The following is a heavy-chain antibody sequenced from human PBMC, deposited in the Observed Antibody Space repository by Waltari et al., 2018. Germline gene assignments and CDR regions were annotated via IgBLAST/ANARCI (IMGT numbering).Heavy chain of an antibody. CDR3: ARGPLRPRSLVGGSLPYIGDYYYAMDV. V-gene: IGHV3-13*01. Sequence: EVQLVESGGGLVQPGGSLRLSCAASGFTFSSYDMHWVRQATGKGLEWVSGIGTAGDTYYPGSVKGRFIISRENAKNSLYLQMNSLRVGDTAVYYCARGPLRPRSLVGGSLPYIGDYYYAMDVWGQGTTVTVSS. D-gene: IGHD2-8*02. CDR1: GFTFSSYD. J-gene: IGHJ6*02. CDR2: IGTAGDT.